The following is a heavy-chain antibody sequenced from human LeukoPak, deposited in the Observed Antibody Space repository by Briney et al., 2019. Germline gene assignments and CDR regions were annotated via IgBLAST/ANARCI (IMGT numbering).Heavy chain of an antibody. D-gene: IGHD6-19*01. CDR2: IIPIFGTA. CDR3: ARESRSSGWYGGDFDY. V-gene: IGHV1-69*13. CDR1: GGTFSSYA. J-gene: IGHJ4*02. Sequence: APVKVSCKASGGTFSSYAISWVRQAPGQGLEWMGGIIPIFGTANYAQKFQGRVTITADESTSTAYMELSSLRSEDTAVYYCARESRSSGWYGGDFDYWGQGTLVTVSS.